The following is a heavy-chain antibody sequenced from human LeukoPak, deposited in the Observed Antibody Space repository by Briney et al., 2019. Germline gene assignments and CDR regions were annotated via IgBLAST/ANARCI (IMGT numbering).Heavy chain of an antibody. D-gene: IGHD6-13*01. CDR1: GFTFSDYY. V-gene: IGHV3-11*04. CDR2: ISSSGSTI. J-gene: IGHJ4*02. CDR3: ARSRAEAGTGYFDY. Sequence: GGSLRLSCAASGFTFSDYYMSWIRQAPGKGLEWVSYISSSGSTIYYADSVKGRFTISRDNDKNLLYVQMNSLRAEDTAVYYCARSRAEAGTGYFDYWGQGSLVTVSS.